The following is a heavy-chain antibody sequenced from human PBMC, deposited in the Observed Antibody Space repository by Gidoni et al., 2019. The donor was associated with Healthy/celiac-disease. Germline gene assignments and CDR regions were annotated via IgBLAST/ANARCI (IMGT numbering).Heavy chain of an antibody. CDR1: GFTFSSYG. J-gene: IGHJ4*02. CDR3: ARVGGSGSYSPIDY. Sequence: QVQLVESGGGVVQPGRSLRLSCAASGFTFSSYGMHWVRQAPGKGLEWVAVIWYDGSNKYYADSVKGRFTISRDNSKNTLYLQMNSLRAEDTAVYYCARVGGSGSYSPIDYWGQGTLVTVSS. CDR2: IWYDGSNK. D-gene: IGHD3-10*01. V-gene: IGHV3-33*01.